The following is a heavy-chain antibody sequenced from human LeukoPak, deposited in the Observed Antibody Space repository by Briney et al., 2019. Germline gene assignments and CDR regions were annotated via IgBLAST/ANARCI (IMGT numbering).Heavy chain of an antibody. CDR1: GYTFTSYG. Sequence: ASVKVSCKASGYTFTSYGISWVRQAPGQGLEWMGWISAYNGNTNYAQKLQGRVTMTTDTSTSTAYMELRSLRSDDTAVYYCARSDFGVYYDFVHRGAHFDYWGQGTLVTVSS. CDR2: ISAYNGNT. J-gene: IGHJ4*02. CDR3: ARSDFGVYYDFVHRGAHFDY. D-gene: IGHD3-3*01. V-gene: IGHV1-18*01.